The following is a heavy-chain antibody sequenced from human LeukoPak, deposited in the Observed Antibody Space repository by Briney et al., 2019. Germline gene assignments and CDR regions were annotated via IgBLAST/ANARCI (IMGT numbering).Heavy chain of an antibody. Sequence: GGSLRLSCAASGFASSAYGMHWVRQAPGKGLEYVSAINSNGGSTYYANSVKGRFTVSRDNSKNTLYLQMGSLRGEDMAVYYCAREGSNGESDFWGQGTLVTVSS. CDR3: AREGSNGESDF. D-gene: IGHD6-13*01. V-gene: IGHV3-64*01. J-gene: IGHJ4*02. CDR2: INSNGGST. CDR1: GFASSAYG.